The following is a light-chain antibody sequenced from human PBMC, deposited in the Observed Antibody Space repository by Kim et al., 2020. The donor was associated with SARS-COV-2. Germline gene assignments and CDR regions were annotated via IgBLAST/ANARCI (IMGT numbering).Light chain of an antibody. J-gene: IGKJ4*01. V-gene: IGKV1-12*01. CDR2: AAS. CDR1: QDISTW. Sequence: DFQMTQSPSSVSASVGDRVTITCRARQDISTWLAWYQQQAGKAPRLLIYAASSLLGGVPSRFSGGGSGTDFTLTISSLQPEDFATYYCQQANSVTLSFGGGTKVDIK. CDR3: QQANSVTLS.